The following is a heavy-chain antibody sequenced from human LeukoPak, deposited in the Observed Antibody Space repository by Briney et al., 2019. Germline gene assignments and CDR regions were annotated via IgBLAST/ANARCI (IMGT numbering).Heavy chain of an antibody. D-gene: IGHD4-17*01. CDR1: GGSFRGYY. V-gene: IGHV4-34*01. Sequence: PSETLSLTCAVYGGSFRGYYWSWIRQPPGKGLEWIGEINHSGSTNYNPSLKSRVTISVDTSKNQFSLKLSSVTAADTAVYYCARRVTVTTLRYFDNWGQGTLVTVSS. J-gene: IGHJ4*02. CDR3: ARRVTVTTLRYFDN. CDR2: INHSGST.